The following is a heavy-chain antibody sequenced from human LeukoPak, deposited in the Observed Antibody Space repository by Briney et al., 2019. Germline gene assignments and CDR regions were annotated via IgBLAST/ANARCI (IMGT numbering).Heavy chain of an antibody. Sequence: GGSLRLSCAASGFIISNYETNWVRQAPGKGLEWVSYISSSGGIIHYADSVKGRFTISRDSAKNSVYLQMHSLRAEDTALYYCARVATGIAAPIDYWGQGTLVPVSS. CDR2: ISSSGGII. D-gene: IGHD6-13*01. V-gene: IGHV3-48*03. J-gene: IGHJ4*02. CDR3: ARVATGIAAPIDY. CDR1: GFIISNYE.